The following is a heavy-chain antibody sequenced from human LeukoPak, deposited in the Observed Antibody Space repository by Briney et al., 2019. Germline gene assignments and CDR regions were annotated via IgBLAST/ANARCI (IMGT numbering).Heavy chain of an antibody. D-gene: IGHD5-12*01. CDR1: GFSFSSYG. V-gene: IGHV3-33*01. CDR3: ARESVDIVATISAYYYYYGMDV. CDR2: IWDDGSNK. Sequence: GGSLRLSCATSGFSFSSYGMHWVRQAPGKGLEWVALIWDDGSNKYYADSVKGRLTISRDNAKNTLYLQMNSLRAEDTAVYYCARESVDIVATISAYYYYYGMDVWGQGTTVTVSS. J-gene: IGHJ6*02.